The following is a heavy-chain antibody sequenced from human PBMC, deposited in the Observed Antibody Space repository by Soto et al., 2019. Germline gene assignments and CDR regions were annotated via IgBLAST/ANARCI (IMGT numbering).Heavy chain of an antibody. CDR2: IYYSGST. V-gene: IGHV4-30-4*01. CDR1: GGSSSSGDYY. CDR3: ARDYGDYDDYYYGMDV. Sequence: TLSLTCTVSGGSSSSGDYYWSWIRQPPGKGLEWIGYIYYSGSTYYNPSLKSRVTISVDTSKNQFSLKLSSVTAADTAVYYCARDYGDYDDYYYGMDVWGQGTTVTVSS. J-gene: IGHJ6*02. D-gene: IGHD4-17*01.